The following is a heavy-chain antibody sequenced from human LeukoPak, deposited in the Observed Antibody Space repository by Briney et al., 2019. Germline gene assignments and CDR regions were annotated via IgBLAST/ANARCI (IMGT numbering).Heavy chain of an antibody. Sequence: SVKVSCKASGGTFSSYAISWVRQAPGQGLEWMGGIIPIFGTVNYAQKFQGRVTITADKSTSTAYMELSSLRSEDTAVYYCAREGEYCSSTSCHTTFDYWGQGTLVTVSS. CDR3: AREGEYCSSTSCHTTFDY. CDR2: IIPIFGTV. J-gene: IGHJ4*02. CDR1: GGTFSSYA. V-gene: IGHV1-69*06. D-gene: IGHD2-2*01.